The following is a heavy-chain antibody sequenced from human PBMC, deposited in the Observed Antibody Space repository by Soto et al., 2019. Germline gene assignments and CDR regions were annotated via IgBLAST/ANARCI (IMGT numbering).Heavy chain of an antibody. CDR1: GYTFTSYA. CDR3: AREWTYYNDSSGSQNAFDT. Sequence: RASVKVSCKASGYTFTSYAMHWVRQAPGQRLEWMGWINAGNGNTKYSQKFQGRVTITRDTSASTAYMELSSLRSEDTAVYYCAREWTYYNDSSGSQNAFDTWGQGTMVTVSS. V-gene: IGHV1-3*01. D-gene: IGHD3-22*01. CDR2: INAGNGNT. J-gene: IGHJ3*02.